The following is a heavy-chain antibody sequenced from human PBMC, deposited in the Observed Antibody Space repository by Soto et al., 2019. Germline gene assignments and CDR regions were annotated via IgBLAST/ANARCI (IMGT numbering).Heavy chain of an antibody. J-gene: IGHJ3*02. CDR1: GGSFSSYT. V-gene: IGHV1-69*04. Sequence: ASGKTYCETSGGSFSSYTISWVGQVPGQGLEWMGRIIPILGIANYAQKFQGRVTITADKSTSTAYMELSSLRSEDTAVYYCARDTGYSSSGAAFDIWGQGTMVTVSS. CDR2: IIPILGIA. CDR3: ARDTGYSSSGAAFDI. D-gene: IGHD6-13*01.